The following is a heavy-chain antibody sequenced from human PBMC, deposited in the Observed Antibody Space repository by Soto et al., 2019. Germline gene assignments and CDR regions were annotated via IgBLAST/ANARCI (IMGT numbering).Heavy chain of an antibody. V-gene: IGHV3-30*03. CDR1: GFNFNNYN. CDR2: VSYEGNNK. J-gene: IGHJ6*02. CDR3: ARAGSTTCQPSSCHYYGMDV. Sequence: QVQLVESGGGVVQPGRSLRLSCAASGFNFNNYNLHWVRQAPGKGLEWVAVVSYEGNNKYYGDSVKGRFTISKDESKTTVYLQMTNLRSEDTANYYCARAGSTTCQPSSCHYYGMDVWGLGTTVTVSS. D-gene: IGHD2-2*01.